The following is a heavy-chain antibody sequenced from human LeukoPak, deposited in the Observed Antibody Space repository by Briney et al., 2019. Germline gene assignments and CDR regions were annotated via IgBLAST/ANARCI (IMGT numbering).Heavy chain of an antibody. D-gene: IGHD3-22*01. Sequence: ASVKVSCKASGYTFTSYGISWVRQAPGQGLEWVGWISAYNGNTNYAQKLQGRVTMTTDTSTSTAYMELRSLRSDDTAVYYCARPRPAYYYDSMDPWGQGTMVTVSS. CDR1: GYTFTSYG. V-gene: IGHV1-18*01. J-gene: IGHJ3*01. CDR2: ISAYNGNT. CDR3: ARPRPAYYYDSMDP.